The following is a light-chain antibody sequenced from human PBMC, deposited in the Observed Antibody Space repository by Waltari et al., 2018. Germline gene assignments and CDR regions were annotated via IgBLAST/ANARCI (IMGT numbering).Light chain of an antibody. CDR2: GAS. J-gene: IGKJ1*01. CDR3: HQRSNRPWT. V-gene: IGKV3-11*01. CDR1: QSVSSC. Sequence: EIVLTQSPATLSLSPGERATPSCRASQSVSSCLAWYQQKPGQAPRLLIYGASNRATGSPARFSGSGSGTDFTLTISSLEPEDFAVYYCHQRSNRPWTFGQGTKVESK.